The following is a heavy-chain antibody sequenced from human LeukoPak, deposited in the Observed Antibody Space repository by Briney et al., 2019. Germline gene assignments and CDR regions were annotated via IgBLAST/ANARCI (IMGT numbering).Heavy chain of an antibody. V-gene: IGHV5-51*01. CDR3: ARRGRPLPKGGYGSDP. Sequence: GESLKISCKGSGYSFTSYWIGWVRQMPGKGLEWMGIIYPGDSDTRYSPSFQGQVTISADKSISTAYLQWSSLKASDTAMYYCARRGRPLPKGGYGSDPWGQGTLVTVSS. CDR1: GYSFTSYW. D-gene: IGHD3-16*01. CDR2: IYPGDSDT. J-gene: IGHJ5*02.